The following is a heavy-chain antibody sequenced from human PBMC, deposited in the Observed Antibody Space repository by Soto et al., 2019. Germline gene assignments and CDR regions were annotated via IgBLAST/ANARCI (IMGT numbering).Heavy chain of an antibody. CDR3: ARGGGFGEFLDYYYYGMDV. CDR2: IGTAGDT. CDR1: GFTFSNYD. J-gene: IGHJ6*02. Sequence: PGGSLRLSCAASGFTFSNYDMHWVRQAIGKGLEWVSLIGTAGDTYYPDSVKGRLTISRENAKNSLYLQMNSLRAGDTAVYYCARGGGFGEFLDYYYYGMDVWGQGTTVTVSS. D-gene: IGHD3-10*01. V-gene: IGHV3-13*04.